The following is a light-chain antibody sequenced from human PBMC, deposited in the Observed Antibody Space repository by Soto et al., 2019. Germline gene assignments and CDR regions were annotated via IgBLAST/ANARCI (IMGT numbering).Light chain of an antibody. CDR2: AAY. V-gene: IGKV1-17*01. CDR3: LPHNSYPWT. J-gene: IGKJ1*01. Sequence: DLQMTQSPSSLSASVGDRVNITCRATQGIRNDLGWDKQKPGTAPKRLIYAAYSLQSGVPSRFKGSGSGTEFTLSISSVQPADFATYYCLPHNSYPWTFGQGTKVDIK. CDR1: QGIRND.